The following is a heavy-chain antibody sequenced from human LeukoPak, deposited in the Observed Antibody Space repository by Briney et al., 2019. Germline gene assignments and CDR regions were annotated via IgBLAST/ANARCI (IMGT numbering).Heavy chain of an antibody. Sequence: SETLSLTCTVSGGSISSYYWSWIRQPPGKGLEWIGSIYHSGSTYYNPSLKSRVTISVGTSRNQFSLKLSSVTAADTAVYYCARVRYLGAFDIWGQGTMVTVSS. J-gene: IGHJ3*02. CDR3: ARVRYLGAFDI. CDR1: GGSISSYY. V-gene: IGHV4-38-2*02. D-gene: IGHD1-1*01. CDR2: IYHSGST.